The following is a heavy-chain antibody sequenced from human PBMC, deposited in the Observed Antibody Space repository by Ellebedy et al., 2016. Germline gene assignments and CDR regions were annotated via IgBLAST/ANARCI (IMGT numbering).Heavy chain of an antibody. V-gene: IGHV3-23*01. CDR3: ASRSGSYPPKIDY. CDR1: GFTFSSYA. J-gene: IGHJ4*02. CDR2: ISGSGGST. D-gene: IGHD3-10*01. Sequence: GGSLRLSXAASGFTFSSYAMNWVRQAPGKGLEWVSAISGSGGSTYYADSVKGRFTISRDNSKNTLYLQMNSLRAEDTAVYYCASRSGSYPPKIDYWGQGTLVTVSS.